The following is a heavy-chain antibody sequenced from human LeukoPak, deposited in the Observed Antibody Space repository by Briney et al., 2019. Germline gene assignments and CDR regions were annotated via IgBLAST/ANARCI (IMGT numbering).Heavy chain of an antibody. D-gene: IGHD1-26*01. CDR2: VYPGGST. CDR1: GFTFSNFA. CDR3: ARAPYGGSYYLFDY. Sequence: QPGGSLRLSCAASGFTFSNFAMSWVRQAPGKGLEWVSLVYPGGSTYYADSVKGRFAISRDNSKNTLFLQMNSLRAEDTAVYYCARAPYGGSYYLFDYWGQGTLVTVSS. J-gene: IGHJ4*02. V-gene: IGHV3-53*01.